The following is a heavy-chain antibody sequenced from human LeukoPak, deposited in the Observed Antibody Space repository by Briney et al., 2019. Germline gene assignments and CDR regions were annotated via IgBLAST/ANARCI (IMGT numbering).Heavy chain of an antibody. Sequence: PGGSLRLSCAASGFTFTDYYMSWIRQAPGKGLEWVSYISNSGSPTYYAGSVKGRFTLSRDNAKNSLYLQMSSLRAEDTAVYYCARVFKNGSPFDYWGQGTLVTVSS. D-gene: IGHD5-24*01. CDR1: GFTFTDYY. V-gene: IGHV3-11*04. CDR2: ISNSGSPT. CDR3: ARVFKNGSPFDY. J-gene: IGHJ4*02.